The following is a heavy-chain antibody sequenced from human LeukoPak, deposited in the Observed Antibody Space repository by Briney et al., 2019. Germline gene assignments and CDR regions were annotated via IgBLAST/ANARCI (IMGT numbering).Heavy chain of an antibody. J-gene: IGHJ5*02. CDR1: GYSISSGYY. Sequence: SETLSLTCTVSGYSISSGYYWGWVRQPPGKGLEWIGNIYPTGSTYYNPSLKSRVTISVDTSKNQFSLKVSSVSAADTAVYYCARAYSSSWYWNWFDPWGQGTLVTVSS. V-gene: IGHV4-38-2*02. CDR2: IYPTGST. D-gene: IGHD6-13*01. CDR3: ARAYSSSWYWNWFDP.